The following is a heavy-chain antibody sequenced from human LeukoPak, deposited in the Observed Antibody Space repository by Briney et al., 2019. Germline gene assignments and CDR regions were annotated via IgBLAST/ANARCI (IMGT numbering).Heavy chain of an antibody. D-gene: IGHD3-10*01. V-gene: IGHV4-34*01. CDR1: GGSFSGYY. Sequence: SETLSLTCAVYGGSFSGYYWSWIRQPPGKGLEWMGEINHSGSTNYNPSLTRRVTISVDTSKNQFSLKLSSVTAADTAVYYCARGRYYGSGSYPVAYWGQGTLVTVSS. CDR2: INHSGST. CDR3: ARGRYYGSGSYPVAY. J-gene: IGHJ4*02.